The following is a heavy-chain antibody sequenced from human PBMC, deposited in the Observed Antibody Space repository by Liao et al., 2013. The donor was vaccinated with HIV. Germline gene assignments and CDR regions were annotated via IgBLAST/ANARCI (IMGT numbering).Heavy chain of an antibody. Sequence: QVQLQESGPGLVKPSQTLSLTCSVSGDSIISGTYYWSWIRQPAGKGLEWIGRIFPSGSTNYNPSLKSRVTISVDTSKNEFSLKLRSVTAADTAVYYCARGQRSGYYYAGAPWGYWGQGTLVTVSS. CDR3: ARGQRSGYYYAGAPWGY. J-gene: IGHJ4*02. CDR1: GDSIISGTYY. D-gene: IGHD3-22*01. V-gene: IGHV4-61*02. CDR2: IFPSGST.